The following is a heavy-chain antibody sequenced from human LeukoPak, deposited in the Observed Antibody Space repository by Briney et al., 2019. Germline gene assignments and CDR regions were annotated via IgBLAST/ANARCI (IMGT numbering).Heavy chain of an antibody. D-gene: IGHD6-25*01. V-gene: IGHV3-33*01. Sequence: GGSLRLSCAASGFTFSSYGMHWVRQAPGKGLEWVAVIWYDGSNKYYADSVKGRFTISRDNSKNTLYLQMNSLRAEDTAVYYWARGIIAAGRSYYSGRAVGAQGPTVTASS. CDR3: ARGIIAAGRSYYSGRAV. CDR2: IWYDGSNK. CDR1: GFTFSSYG. J-gene: IGHJ6*02.